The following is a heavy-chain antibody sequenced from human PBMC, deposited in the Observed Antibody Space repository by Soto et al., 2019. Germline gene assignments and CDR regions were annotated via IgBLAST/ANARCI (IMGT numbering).Heavy chain of an antibody. J-gene: IGHJ6*02. CDR2: IYSGGST. Sequence: PGGSLRLSCAASGFTVSSNYMSWVRQAPGKGLEWVSVIYSGGSTYYADSVKGRFTISRDNSKNTLYLQMNSLRAEDTAVYYCARDGGGWTGYYTDYYYYGMDVWGQGTTVTVSS. CDR1: GFTVSSNY. CDR3: ARDGGGWTGYYTDYYYYGMDV. D-gene: IGHD3-3*01. V-gene: IGHV3-53*01.